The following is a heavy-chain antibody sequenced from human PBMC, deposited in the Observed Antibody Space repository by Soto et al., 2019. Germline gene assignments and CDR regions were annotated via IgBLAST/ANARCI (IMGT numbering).Heavy chain of an antibody. J-gene: IGHJ4*02. CDR1: GFTFSSYW. CDR2: MNSDGSSI. CDR3: AREIATTGLYYFDY. Sequence: EVQLVESGGGLVQPGGSLRLSCAASGFTFSSYWMHWVRQAPGKGLVWVSRMNSDGSSITYADSVKGRFTISRDSAKNTMYLQVHSLIAEDTAVYYCAREIATTGLYYFDYWGQGTLVSVSS. D-gene: IGHD6-13*01. V-gene: IGHV3-74*01.